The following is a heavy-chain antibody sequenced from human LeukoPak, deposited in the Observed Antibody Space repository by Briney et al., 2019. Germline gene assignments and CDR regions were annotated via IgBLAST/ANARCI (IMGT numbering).Heavy chain of an antibody. D-gene: IGHD3-9*01. J-gene: IGHJ4*02. CDR3: ARGDPYYDILTGYDFVY. CDR1: GGTFSSYA. V-gene: IGHV1-69*05. CDR2: IIPIFGTA. Sequence: SVKVSCKASGGTFSSYAISWVRQAPGQGLEWMGGIIPIFGTANYAQKFQGRVTITTDESTSTAYMELSSLRSEDTAVYYCARGDPYYDILTGYDFVYWGQGTLVTVSS.